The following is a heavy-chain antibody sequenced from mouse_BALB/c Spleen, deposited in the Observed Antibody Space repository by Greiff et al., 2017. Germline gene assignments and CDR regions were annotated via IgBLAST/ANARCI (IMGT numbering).Heavy chain of an antibody. D-gene: IGHD1-1*01. CDR3: ARDSYAAY. J-gene: IGHJ3*01. CDR1: GFTFSSYG. Sequence: DVKLVESGGDLVKPGGSLKLSCAASGFTFSSYGMSWVRQTPDKRLEWVATISSGGSYTYYPDSVKGRFTISRDNAKNTLYLQMSSLKSEDTAMYYCARDSYAAYWGQGTLVTVSA. CDR2: ISSGGSYT. V-gene: IGHV5-6*02.